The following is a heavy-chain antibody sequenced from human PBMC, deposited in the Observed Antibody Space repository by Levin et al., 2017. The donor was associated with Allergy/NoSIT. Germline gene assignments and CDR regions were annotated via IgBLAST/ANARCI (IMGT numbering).Heavy chain of an antibody. CDR1: GFTFSSYG. CDR3: AKDRGHCSGGSCPQHYYYYGMDV. D-gene: IGHD2-15*01. CDR2: ISYDGSNK. V-gene: IGHV3-30*18. Sequence: SCAASGFTFSSYGMHWVRQAPGKGLEWVAVISYDGSNKYYADSVKGRFTISRDNSKNTLYLQMNSLRAEDTAVYYCAKDRGHCSGGSCPQHYYYYGMDVWGQGTTVTVSS. J-gene: IGHJ6*02.